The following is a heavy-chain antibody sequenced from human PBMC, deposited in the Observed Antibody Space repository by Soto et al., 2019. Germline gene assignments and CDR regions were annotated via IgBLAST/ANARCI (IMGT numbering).Heavy chain of an antibody. J-gene: IGHJ5*02. V-gene: IGHV3-23*01. D-gene: IGHD3-9*01. CDR3: AKDPSTGSADL. CDR2: IDREGVST. CDR1: GFIFDSFA. Sequence: GGSLRLSCAASGFIFDSFAMNWVRQAPGKGLEWVSTIDREGVSTHYADSLKGRFSISRDNSKNTLYLQMNSLRAEDTAVDYCAKDPSTGSADLWGLGTLVTVSS.